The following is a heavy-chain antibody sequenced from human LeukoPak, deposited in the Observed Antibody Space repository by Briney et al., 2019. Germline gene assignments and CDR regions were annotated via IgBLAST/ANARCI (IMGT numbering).Heavy chain of an antibody. J-gene: IGHJ4*02. CDR3: ARVTTSGSYKFDY. Sequence: SGGSLRLSCAASGFTVSNNYISWVRQAPGKGLEWVSLIYTSGSTYYADSVKGRFIISRDNSKNTLYLQMNSLRAEDTAVYYCARVTTSGSYKFDYWGQGTLVTVSS. CDR2: IYTSGST. CDR1: GFTVSNNY. D-gene: IGHD3-10*01. V-gene: IGHV3-53*01.